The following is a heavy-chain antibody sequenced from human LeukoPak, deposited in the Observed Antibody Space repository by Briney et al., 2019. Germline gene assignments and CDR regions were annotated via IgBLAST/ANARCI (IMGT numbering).Heavy chain of an antibody. CDR3: ARGGFSGSYPSGLYNWFDP. CDR1: GGTFSSYA. D-gene: IGHD1-26*01. J-gene: IGHJ5*02. Sequence: SVKVSCKASGGTFSSYAISWVRQAPGQGLEWMGGIIPILGAANYAQKFQGRVTITTDESTSTAYMELSSLRSEDTAVYYCARGGFSGSYPSGLYNWFDPWGQGTLVTVSS. V-gene: IGHV1-69*05. CDR2: IIPILGAA.